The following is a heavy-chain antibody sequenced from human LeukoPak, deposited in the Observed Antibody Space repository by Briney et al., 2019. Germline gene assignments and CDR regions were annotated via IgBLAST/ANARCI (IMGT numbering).Heavy chain of an antibody. V-gene: IGHV1-2*02. CDR3: ARGITMVRGNLDY. J-gene: IGHJ4*02. CDR2: INPNSGGT. CDR1: GYTFTGYY. Sequence: ASVKVSCKASGYTFTGYYMHWVRQAPGQGLEWMGWINPNSGGTNYAQKFQGRVTMTRGTSISTAYMELSRLRSDDTAVYYCARGITMVRGNLDYWGQGTLVTVSS. D-gene: IGHD3-10*01.